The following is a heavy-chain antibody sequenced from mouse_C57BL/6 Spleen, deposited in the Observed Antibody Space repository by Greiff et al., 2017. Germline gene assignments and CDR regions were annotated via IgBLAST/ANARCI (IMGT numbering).Heavy chain of an antibody. CDR3: ARHYGYPYAMDY. D-gene: IGHD2-2*01. CDR2: IYPGDGDT. CDR1: GYAFSSYW. Sequence: VQLKESGAELVKPGASVKISCKASGYAFSSYWMNWVKQRPGKGLEWIGQIYPGDGDTNYNGKFKGKATLTADKSSSTAYMQLSSLTSEDSAVYFCARHYGYPYAMDYWGQGTSVTVSS. J-gene: IGHJ4*01. V-gene: IGHV1-80*01.